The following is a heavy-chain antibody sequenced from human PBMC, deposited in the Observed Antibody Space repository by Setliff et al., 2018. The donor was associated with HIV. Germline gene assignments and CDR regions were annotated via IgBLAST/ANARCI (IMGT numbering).Heavy chain of an antibody. CDR1: GTSINSHY. V-gene: IGHV4-59*11. CDR2: IYYTGIP. D-gene: IGHD2-15*01. J-gene: IGHJ5*02. CDR3: ARVSRLHPFDP. Sequence: PSETLSLTCTVSGTSINSHYWRWIRQTPGKGLQWIGLIYYTGIPTYNPSLEGRITMSVDRSKNQFSLRLTSVTAADTAMYYCARVSRLHPFDPWGQGTLVTVSS.